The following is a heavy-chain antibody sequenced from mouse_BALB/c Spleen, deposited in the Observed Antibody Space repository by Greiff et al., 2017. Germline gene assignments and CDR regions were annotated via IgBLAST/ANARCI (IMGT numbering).Heavy chain of an antibody. CDR1: GFTFSSYA. Sequence: EVMLVESGGGLVKPGGSLKLSCAASGFTFSSYAMSWVRQTPEKRLEWVASISSGGSTYYPDSVKGRFTISRDNARNILYLQMSSLRSEDTAMYYCARELRGYFDVWGAGTTVTVSS. CDR3: ARELRGYFDV. D-gene: IGHD2-4*01. V-gene: IGHV5-6-5*01. CDR2: ISSGGST. J-gene: IGHJ1*01.